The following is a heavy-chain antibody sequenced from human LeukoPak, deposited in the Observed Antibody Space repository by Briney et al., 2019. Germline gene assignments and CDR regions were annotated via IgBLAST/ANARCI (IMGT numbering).Heavy chain of an antibody. Sequence: SETLSLTCTVSGDSISSYYWSWIRQPPGKGLEWIGYIHYSGTTNHNPSLKSRVTISVDTSKNHFSLKLTSVTAADTAVYYCARHANYYGSGSYLNWFDPWGQGTLVTVSS. CDR1: GDSISSYY. V-gene: IGHV4-59*08. CDR3: ARHANYYGSGSYLNWFDP. CDR2: IHYSGTT. J-gene: IGHJ5*02. D-gene: IGHD3-10*01.